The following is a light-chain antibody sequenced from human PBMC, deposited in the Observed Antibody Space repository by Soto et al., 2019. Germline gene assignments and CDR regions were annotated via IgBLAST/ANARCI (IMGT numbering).Light chain of an antibody. Sequence: EIVLTQSPATLSLSPGERATLSCRASQSVSYNLAWYQHKPGQAPRLLIYDASSRATGIPARFSGSGSGTDFTLSISSLEPEDFAVYYCQQRSNLPPTFGQGTKVEFK. CDR3: QQRSNLPPT. V-gene: IGKV3-11*01. J-gene: IGKJ1*01. CDR2: DAS. CDR1: QSVSYN.